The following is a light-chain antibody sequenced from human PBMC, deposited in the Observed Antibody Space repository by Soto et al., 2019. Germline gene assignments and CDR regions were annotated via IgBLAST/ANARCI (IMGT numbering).Light chain of an antibody. CDR1: QSISSW. J-gene: IGKJ2*01. Sequence: DIQMTQSPSSVSASVGDRVTITCRASQSISSWLAWYQQKPGKAPKLLIYAASNLQSGVPSRFSGSGSGTDFALPLSSLQPEDFATYYCQQANDFPFTFGQGTKLDIK. CDR3: QQANDFPFT. V-gene: IGKV1-12*01. CDR2: AAS.